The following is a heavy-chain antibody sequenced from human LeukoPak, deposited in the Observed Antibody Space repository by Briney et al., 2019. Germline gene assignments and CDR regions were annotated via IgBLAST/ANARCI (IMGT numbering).Heavy chain of an antibody. CDR1: GYSITTGRY. CDR3: ARSLSTAGIDY. J-gene: IGHJ4*02. CDR2: IYQSGST. V-gene: IGHV4-38-2*02. Sequence: SETLSLTCTVSGYSITTGRYWGWIRQPPGKGLEWIGSIYQSGSTYYNPSLKSRVTISVDKSKNQFSLNLRSVTAPDTAVHYCARSLSTAGIDYWGQGILVTVSS. D-gene: IGHD2-2*01.